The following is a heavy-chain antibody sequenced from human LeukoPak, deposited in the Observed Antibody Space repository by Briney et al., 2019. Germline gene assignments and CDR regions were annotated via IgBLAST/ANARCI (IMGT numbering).Heavy chain of an antibody. CDR3: QKDPPAWTMIVVDDY. CDR2: MSRRGGST. V-gene: IGHV3-23*01. D-gene: IGHD3-22*01. Sequence: GGSLRLSCAASGFTFSSYAMSWAPQAPGKGLKWVSAMSRRGGSTYYADSVKGRFTISTDNSTTTLYLQMNSLRAEDTPVYTLQKDPPAWTMIVVDDYWGQGTLVTVSS. CDR1: GFTFSSYA. J-gene: IGHJ4*02.